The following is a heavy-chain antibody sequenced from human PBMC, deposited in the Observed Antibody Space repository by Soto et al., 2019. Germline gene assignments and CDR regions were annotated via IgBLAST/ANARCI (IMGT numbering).Heavy chain of an antibody. V-gene: IGHV1-69*01. CDR2: IIPIFGTA. J-gene: IGHJ6*02. CDR1: GGTFSSYA. D-gene: IGHD3-10*01. CDR3: ASQGRGLLWFGEYYYGMDV. Sequence: QVQLVQSGAEVKKPGSSVKVSCKASGGTFSSYAISWVRQAPGQGLEWMGGIIPIFGTANYAQKFQGRVTITADESTRTAYMELSSLRSEDTAVYYCASQGRGLLWFGEYYYGMDVWGQGTTVTVSS.